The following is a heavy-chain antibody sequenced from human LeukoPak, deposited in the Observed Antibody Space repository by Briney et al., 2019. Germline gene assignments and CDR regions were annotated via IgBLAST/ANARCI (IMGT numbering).Heavy chain of an antibody. V-gene: IGHV1-8*01. CDR1: GYTFTSYD. CDR2: MNPNSGNT. Sequence: ASVKVSCKASGYTFTSYDINWVRQATGQGLEWMGWMNPNSGNTGYAQKFQGRVTITTDESTSTAYMELSSLRSEDTAVYYCARGEQQLVRTFDYWGQGTLVTVSS. D-gene: IGHD6-13*01. CDR3: ARGEQQLVRTFDY. J-gene: IGHJ4*02.